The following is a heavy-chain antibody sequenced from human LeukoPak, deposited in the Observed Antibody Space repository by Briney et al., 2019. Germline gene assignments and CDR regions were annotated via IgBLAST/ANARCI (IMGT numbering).Heavy chain of an antibody. D-gene: IGHD3-16*02. CDR3: ARVGVAGDMVYFDY. CDR2: INPNSGGT. V-gene: IGHV1-2*02. CDR1: GYTCTGYD. J-gene: IGHJ4*02. Sequence: ASVKVSCTASGYTCTGYDMHWVRMAPGQGIEWKGWINPNSGGTNYAQKFQGRVIMRRDTSISTAYMELSRLRSDDRAVYYCARVGVAGDMVYFDYGGQGTLVSVSS.